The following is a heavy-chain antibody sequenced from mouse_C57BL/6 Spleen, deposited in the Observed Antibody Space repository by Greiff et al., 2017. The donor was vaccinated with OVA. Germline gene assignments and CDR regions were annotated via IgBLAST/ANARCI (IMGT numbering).Heavy chain of an antibody. Sequence: EVKLEESGGGLVKPGGSLKLSCAASGFTFSSYAMSWVRQTPEKRLEWVATISDGGSYTYYPDNVKGRFTISRDNAKNNLYLQMSHLKSEDTAMYYCTREERYFDVWGTGTTVTVSS. V-gene: IGHV5-4*01. CDR1: GFTFSSYA. CDR3: TREERYFDV. J-gene: IGHJ1*03. CDR2: ISDGGSYT.